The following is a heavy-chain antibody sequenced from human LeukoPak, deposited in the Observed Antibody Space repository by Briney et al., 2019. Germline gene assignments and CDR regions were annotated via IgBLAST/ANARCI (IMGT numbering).Heavy chain of an antibody. Sequence: PGGSLRLSCAASGFTFIDHYMDWVRQAPGKGLEWIGRIRNKANSYTTEYAASVNGRSTVSRDDSKNSLFLQMNSLESEDTAVYYCARRNSVTQGLDNWGQGTLVTVSS. CDR1: GFTFIDHY. CDR2: IRNKANSYTT. CDR3: ARRNSVTQGLDN. J-gene: IGHJ4*02. V-gene: IGHV3-72*01. D-gene: IGHD5/OR15-5a*01.